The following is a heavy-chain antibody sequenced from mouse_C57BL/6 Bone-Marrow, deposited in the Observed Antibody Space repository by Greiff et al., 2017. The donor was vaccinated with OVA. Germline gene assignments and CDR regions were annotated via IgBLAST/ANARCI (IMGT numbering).Heavy chain of an antibody. D-gene: IGHD1-1*01. CDR1: GYTFTDYE. CDR3: TRSYGSSPFAY. CDR2: IDPDTGGT. J-gene: IGHJ3*01. V-gene: IGHV1-15*01. Sequence: ESGAELVRPGASVTLSCKASGYTFTDYEMHWVKQTPVHGLEWIGAIDPDTGGTAYNQKFKGKATLTADKSSSTAYMELRSLTSEDSAVYYCTRSYGSSPFAYWGEGTLVTVSA.